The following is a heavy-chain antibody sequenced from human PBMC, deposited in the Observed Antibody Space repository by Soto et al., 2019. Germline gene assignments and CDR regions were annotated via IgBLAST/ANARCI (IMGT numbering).Heavy chain of an antibody. J-gene: IGHJ5*02. CDR3: AHSKISYYGSGSYNWFDP. CDR1: GFSLSTSGVG. CDR2: IYWDDDK. D-gene: IGHD3-10*01. V-gene: IGHV2-5*02. Sequence: SGPTLVHPTQTRTLTCTFSGFSLSTSGVGVVWIRQPPGKALEWLALIYWDDDKRYSPSLQCRLTIAKDTSKNQLVLKMPNMDPVDTATYYWAHSKISYYGSGSYNWFDPWGQGTLVTVSS.